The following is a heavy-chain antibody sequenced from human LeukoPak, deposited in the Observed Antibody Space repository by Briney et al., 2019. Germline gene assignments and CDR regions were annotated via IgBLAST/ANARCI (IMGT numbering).Heavy chain of an antibody. V-gene: IGHV3-23*01. Sequence: GGTLRLSCAASGFTFSSYDMSWVRQAPGKGLEWVSAISGSVGSTYYADSVKGRFTISRDNSKNTLYLQMNSLRAEDTAVYYCAKASYLGPGLFDRYSGYDFPLDYWGQGTLVTVSS. CDR2: ISGSVGST. J-gene: IGHJ4*02. CDR3: AKASYLGPGLFDRYSGYDFPLDY. CDR1: GFTFSSYD. D-gene: IGHD5-12*01.